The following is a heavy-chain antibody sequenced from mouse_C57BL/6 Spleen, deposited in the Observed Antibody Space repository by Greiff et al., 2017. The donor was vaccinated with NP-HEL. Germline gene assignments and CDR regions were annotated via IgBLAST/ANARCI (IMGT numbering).Heavy chain of an antibody. CDR3: ARSGDQARDYARDY. J-gene: IGHJ4*01. CDR1: GYTFTSYW. V-gene: IGHV1-7*01. Sequence: VQLQQSGAELAKPGASVKLSCKASGYTFTSYWMHWVKQRPGQGLEWIGYINPSSGYTKYNQKFKDKATLTVDKSSSTAYMQLSSLTYEDSAVYYCARSGDQARDYARDYWGQGTSVTVSS. D-gene: IGHD3-2*02. CDR2: INPSSGYT.